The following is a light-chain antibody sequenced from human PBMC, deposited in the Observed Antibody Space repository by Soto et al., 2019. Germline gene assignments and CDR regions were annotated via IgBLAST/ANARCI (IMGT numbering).Light chain of an antibody. CDR1: QSIGDS. Sequence: DIQMTQSPSTLSASVGDRGTITCRASQSIGDSLAWYQHKPGKAPKLLIYAASSLQSGVPSRFSGSGSGPEFTLTTSSLQPEDFATYTCQQLNSYPLTFGGGTTVDI. CDR3: QQLNSYPLT. J-gene: IGKJ4*01. V-gene: IGKV1-9*01. CDR2: AAS.